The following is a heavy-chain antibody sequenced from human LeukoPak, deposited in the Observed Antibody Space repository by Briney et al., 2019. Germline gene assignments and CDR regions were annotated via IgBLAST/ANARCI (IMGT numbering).Heavy chain of an antibody. CDR1: GYTFTSYG. Sequence: GASVKVSCKASGYTFTSYGISWVRQAPGQGLERMGWISAYNGNTNYAQKLQGRVTMTTDTSTSTAYMELRSLRSDDTAVYYCARGPYSSSWYLEYFQHWGQGALVTVSS. D-gene: IGHD6-13*01. V-gene: IGHV1-18*01. J-gene: IGHJ1*01. CDR3: ARGPYSSSWYLEYFQH. CDR2: ISAYNGNT.